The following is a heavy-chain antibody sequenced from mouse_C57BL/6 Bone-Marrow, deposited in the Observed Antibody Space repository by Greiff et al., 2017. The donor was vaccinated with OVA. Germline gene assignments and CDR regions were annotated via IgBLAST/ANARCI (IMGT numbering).Heavy chain of an antibody. CDR2: IYPGSGNT. V-gene: IGHV1-76*01. J-gene: IGHJ1*03. D-gene: IGHD1-1*01. CDR3: ARFGYYGSSRYFDV. Sequence: VQLQQSGAELVRPGASVKLSCKASGYTFPDYYINWVKQRPGQGLEWIARIYPGSGNTYYNEKFKGKATLTAEKSSSTAYMQLSSLTSEDSAVYFCARFGYYGSSRYFDVWGTGTTVTVSS. CDR1: GYTFPDYY.